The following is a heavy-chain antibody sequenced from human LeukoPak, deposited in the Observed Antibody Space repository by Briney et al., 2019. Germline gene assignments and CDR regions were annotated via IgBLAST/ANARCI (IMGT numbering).Heavy chain of an antibody. CDR2: IFAGVGT. CDR1: GFTVSNSY. J-gene: IGHJ4*02. CDR3: ARGDRGTGQHFDY. Sequence: GGSLRLSCAASGFTVSNSYMTWVRQAPGKGLEWVSIIFAGVGTYYADSVRGRFTISRDNSKNTLYLQMNSLEAEDAAVYYCARGDRGTGQHFDYWGQGTLVTVS. V-gene: IGHV3-53*01. D-gene: IGHD1-1*01.